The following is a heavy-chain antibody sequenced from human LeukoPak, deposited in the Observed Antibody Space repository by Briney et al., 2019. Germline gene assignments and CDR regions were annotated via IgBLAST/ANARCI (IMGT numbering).Heavy chain of an antibody. CDR3: ARDLYGGYCSRISCYGNYFDP. CDR2: IYYSGST. CDR1: GGSISSYY. Sequence: SATPSLTCTVTGGSISSYYWSWIRQPPGKGLEWIGYIYYSGSTNYNPSLKSRVTISVDTSKHQFSLKLRSVTAADTAVYYCARDLYGGYCSRISCYGNYFDPWGQGTLVTVSS. V-gene: IGHV4-59*01. D-gene: IGHD2-2*01. J-gene: IGHJ5*02.